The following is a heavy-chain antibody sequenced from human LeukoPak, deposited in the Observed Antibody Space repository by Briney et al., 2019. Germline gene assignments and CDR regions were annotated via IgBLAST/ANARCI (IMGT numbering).Heavy chain of an antibody. CDR1: GFTFRNYG. CDR3: AREGPRGNSQFDY. Sequence: GGSLRLSCAASGFTFRNYGIHWVRQAPGKGPEWVALIWYDGSNKYYTDSVKGRLTISRDNSKNTLYLQMNSLRAEDTAIYYCAREGPRGNSQFDYWGQGTLVTVSS. V-gene: IGHV3-33*01. J-gene: IGHJ4*02. D-gene: IGHD2/OR15-2a*01. CDR2: IWYDGSNK.